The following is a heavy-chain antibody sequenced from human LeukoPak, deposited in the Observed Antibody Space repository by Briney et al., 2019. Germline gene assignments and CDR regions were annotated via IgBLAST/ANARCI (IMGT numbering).Heavy chain of an antibody. CDR3: AREGRYDILTAYYPLNN. V-gene: IGHV3-66*02. CDR2: IYIDGKT. D-gene: IGHD3-9*01. CDR1: GFTVSSNF. Sequence: GGSLRLSCAASGFTVSSNFMSWVRLAPGKGLECVSVIYIDGKTFYAESVKGRFTISRDNSKDTLYLQMNSLRPEDTAVYYCAREGRYDILTAYYPLNNWGQGARVTVSS. J-gene: IGHJ4*02.